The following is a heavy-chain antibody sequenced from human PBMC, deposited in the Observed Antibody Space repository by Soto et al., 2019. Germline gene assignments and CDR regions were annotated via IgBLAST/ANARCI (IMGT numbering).Heavy chain of an antibody. V-gene: IGHV4-59*01. D-gene: IGHD1-7*01. J-gene: IGHJ4*02. CDR2: IYYSGST. CDR3: ARRYGTTFDY. CDR1: GGSISSYY. Sequence: PSETLSLTCTISGGSISSYYWSWIRQPPGKGLEWIGYIYYSGSTNYNPSLKSRVTISVDTSKNQFSLKLSSVTAADTAVYYCARRYGTTFDYWGQGTLVTVSS.